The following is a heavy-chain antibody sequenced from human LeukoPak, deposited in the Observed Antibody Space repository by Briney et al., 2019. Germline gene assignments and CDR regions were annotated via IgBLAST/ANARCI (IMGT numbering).Heavy chain of an antibody. CDR3: ARSMLTTNFDY. CDR2: INNGGST. V-gene: IGHV4-59*08. D-gene: IGHD4/OR15-4a*01. J-gene: IGHJ4*02. Sequence: SETLSLTCSVSGASIRSHYWSWIRQPPGKGLEWIGYINNGGSTTYNPSLKSRVTISIDTSKNQFSLKPNSVTAADTAVYYCARSMLTTNFDYWGQGTLVTVSS. CDR1: GASIRSHY.